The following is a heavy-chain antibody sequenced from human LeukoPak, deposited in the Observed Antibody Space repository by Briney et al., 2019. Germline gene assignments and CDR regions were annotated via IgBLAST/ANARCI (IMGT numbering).Heavy chain of an antibody. D-gene: IGHD3-22*01. CDR3: ARDRGSSGYYPPAPKYGMDV. Sequence: ASVEVSCKASGGTLRSYAIRWVRQAPGQGVEWMGRIIPIFGIANYAQKFQGRVTITADKSTSTAYMELSSLRSEDTAVYYCARDRGSSGYYPPAPKYGMDVWGQGTTVTVSS. V-gene: IGHV1-69*04. J-gene: IGHJ6*02. CDR1: GGTLRSYA. CDR2: IIPIFGIA.